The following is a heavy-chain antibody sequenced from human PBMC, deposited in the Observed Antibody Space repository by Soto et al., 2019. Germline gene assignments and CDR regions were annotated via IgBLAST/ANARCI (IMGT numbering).Heavy chain of an antibody. V-gene: IGHV3-74*01. CDR1: GFIFSTFW. CDR3: AIVATNSYNRVDP. J-gene: IGHJ5*02. Sequence: EVQLVESGGTLVQPGGSLRLSCAASGFIFSTFWMHWVRQDPGKGLERVSRSNSDGSKTTYADSVKGRCTIPRDNARNTVYMLMNSLIAEDTAVYYCAIVATNSYNRVDPCGQGTLVTVSS. D-gene: IGHD5-12*01. CDR2: SNSDGSKT.